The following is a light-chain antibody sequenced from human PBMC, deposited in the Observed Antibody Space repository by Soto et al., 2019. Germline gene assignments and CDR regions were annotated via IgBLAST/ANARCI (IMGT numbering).Light chain of an antibody. CDR3: CADAGRSTYV. CDR1: SSVVGSYNL. Sequence: QSVLTQPASVSGSPGQSITISCTGTSSVVGSYNLVSWYQQHPGKAPKLMIYEGSKRPSGVSDRFSGSKSGNTASLTISGLQAEDEADYYCCADAGRSTYVFGTGTKVTVL. V-gene: IGLV2-23*01. CDR2: EGS. J-gene: IGLJ1*01.